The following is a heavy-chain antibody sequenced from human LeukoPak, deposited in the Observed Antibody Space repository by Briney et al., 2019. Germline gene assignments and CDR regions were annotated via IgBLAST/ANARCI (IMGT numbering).Heavy chain of an antibody. CDR1: GGFFSGYY. CDR3: ARVGTMVRGVRYGMDV. Sequence: SETLSLTCAVYGGFFSGYYWSWIRQPPGKGLEWIGEINHSGSTNYNPSLKSRVTISVDTSKNQFSLKLSSVTAADTAVYYCARVGTMVRGVRYGMDVWGKGTTVTVSS. D-gene: IGHD3-10*01. CDR2: INHSGST. V-gene: IGHV4-34*01. J-gene: IGHJ6*04.